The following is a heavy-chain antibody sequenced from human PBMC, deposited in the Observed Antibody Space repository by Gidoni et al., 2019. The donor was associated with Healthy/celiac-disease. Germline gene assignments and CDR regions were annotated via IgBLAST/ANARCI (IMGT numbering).Heavy chain of an antibody. Sequence: QVQLVESGGGVVQPGRSLRLSCAASGFTFSSYGVHWVRQAPGKGLEWVAVVWYDGSNKYYADSVKGRFTISRDNSKNTLYLQMNSLRAEDTAVYYCARGLRDGANYYFDYWGQGTLVTVSS. V-gene: IGHV3-33*01. CDR3: ARGLRDGANYYFDY. CDR2: VWYDGSNK. J-gene: IGHJ4*02. CDR1: GFTFSSYG.